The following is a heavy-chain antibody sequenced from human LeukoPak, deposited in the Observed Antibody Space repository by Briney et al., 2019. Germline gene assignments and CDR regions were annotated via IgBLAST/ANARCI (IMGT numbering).Heavy chain of an antibody. CDR2: IYYSGNT. J-gene: IGHJ4*02. Sequence: SETLSLTCTVSGVSISSSNSYWGWIRQPPGKGLEWIGSIYYSGNTYYNASLKSQVSISIDTSKNQFSLRLTSVTAADTAVYYCARGELGLGRLFDYWGQGTLVTVSS. CDR3: ARGELGLGRLFDY. V-gene: IGHV4-39*01. CDR1: GVSISSSNSY. D-gene: IGHD1-26*01.